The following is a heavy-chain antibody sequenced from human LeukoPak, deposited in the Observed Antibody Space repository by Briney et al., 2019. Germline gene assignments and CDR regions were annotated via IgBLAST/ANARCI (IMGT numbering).Heavy chain of an antibody. CDR1: GFTFSSYL. Sequence: GGSLRLSGAASGFTFSSYLMHWVRQAPGKGLVWVSRINSDGSSTSYADSVKGRFTISRDNAKNTLYLQMNSLRAEDTAVYYCAREDKSTSCYDYWGQGTLVTVSS. CDR2: INSDGSST. V-gene: IGHV3-74*01. J-gene: IGHJ4*02. D-gene: IGHD2-2*01. CDR3: AREDKSTSCYDY.